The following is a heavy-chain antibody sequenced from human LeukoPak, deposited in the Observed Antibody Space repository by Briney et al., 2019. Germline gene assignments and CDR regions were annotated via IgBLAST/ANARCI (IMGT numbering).Heavy chain of an antibody. V-gene: IGHV1-18*01. CDR3: ARVSLLWFGELFNYYYYYYMDV. D-gene: IGHD3-10*01. CDR2: ISAYNGNT. J-gene: IGHJ6*03. Sequence: ASVKVSCMASGYTFTSYGISWVRQAPGQGLEWMGWISAYNGNTNYAQKLQGRVTMTTDTSTSTAYMELRSLRSDDTAVYYCARVSLLWFGELFNYYYYYYMDVWGKGTTVTVSS. CDR1: GYTFTSYG.